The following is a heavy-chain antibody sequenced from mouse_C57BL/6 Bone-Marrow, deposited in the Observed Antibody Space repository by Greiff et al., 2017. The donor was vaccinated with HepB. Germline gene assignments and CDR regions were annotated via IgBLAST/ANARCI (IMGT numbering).Heavy chain of an antibody. V-gene: IGHV5-4*03. D-gene: IGHD2-3*01. Sequence: EVMLVESGGGLVKPGGSLKLSCAASGFTFSSYAMSWVRQTPEKRLEWVATISDGGSYTYYPDNVKGRFTISRDNAKNNLYLQMSHLKSEDTAMYYCARVGDGYYLYYFDYWGQGTTLTGSS. CDR1: GFTFSSYA. CDR2: ISDGGSYT. CDR3: ARVGDGYYLYYFDY. J-gene: IGHJ2*01.